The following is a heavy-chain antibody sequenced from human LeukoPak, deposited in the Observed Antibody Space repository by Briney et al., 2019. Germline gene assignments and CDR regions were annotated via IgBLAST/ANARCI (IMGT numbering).Heavy chain of an antibody. V-gene: IGHV4-59*08. CDR1: GGSLSGYH. CDR3: ARQLIVGASDAFGI. CDR2: IYYSGRT. Sequence: SETLSLTCTVSGGSLSGYHWSWIRQPPGKGLEWLGHIYYSGRTNYSPSLKSRVTISVDMSKNQFSLKLSSVTAADTAVYYCARQLIVGASDAFGIWGQGTMVTVSS. J-gene: IGHJ3*02. D-gene: IGHD1-26*01.